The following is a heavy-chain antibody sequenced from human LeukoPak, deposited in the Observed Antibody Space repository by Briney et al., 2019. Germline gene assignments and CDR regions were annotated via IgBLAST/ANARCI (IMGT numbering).Heavy chain of an antibody. V-gene: IGHV4-31*03. CDR1: GGSISSGGYY. Sequence: SETLSLTCTVSGGSISSGGYYWSWIRQHPGKGLEWIGYIYYSGSTYYNPSLKSRVIISVDTSKNQFSLKLSSVTAADTAVYYCARDRGKDCSSTSCYFWFDPWGQGTLVTVSS. J-gene: IGHJ5*02. CDR3: ARDRGKDCSSTSCYFWFDP. D-gene: IGHD2-2*01. CDR2: IYYSGST.